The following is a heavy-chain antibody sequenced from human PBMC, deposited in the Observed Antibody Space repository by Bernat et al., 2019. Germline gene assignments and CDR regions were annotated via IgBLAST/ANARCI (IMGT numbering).Heavy chain of an antibody. D-gene: IGHD3-22*01. CDR1: GFTFSNAW. CDR3: TTAVYYYDSSGYYFVY. J-gene: IGHJ4*02. Sequence: EVQLVESGGGLVKPGGSLRLSCAASGFTFSNAWMSWVRQAPGKGLEWVGRIKSKTDGGTTDYAAPMKGRFTISRDDSKNTLYLQMNSLKTEDTAVYYCTTAVYYYDSSGYYFVYWGQGTLVTVSS. V-gene: IGHV3-15*01. CDR2: IKSKTDGGTT.